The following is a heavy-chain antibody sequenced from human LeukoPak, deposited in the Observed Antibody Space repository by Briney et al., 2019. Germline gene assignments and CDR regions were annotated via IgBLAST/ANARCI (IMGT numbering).Heavy chain of an antibody. V-gene: IGHV1-2*04. J-gene: IGHJ5*02. CDR1: GYPFSAHF. D-gene: IGHD6-13*01. CDR3: ARQAAAVNWFDP. CDR2: INPNSGGT. Sequence: GASVKVSCKASGYPFSAHFLNWVRQAPGPGLEWMGWINPNSGGTNYAQKFQGWVTMTRDTSISTAYMELSRLRSDDKAVYYCARQAAAVNWFDPWGQGTLVTVSS.